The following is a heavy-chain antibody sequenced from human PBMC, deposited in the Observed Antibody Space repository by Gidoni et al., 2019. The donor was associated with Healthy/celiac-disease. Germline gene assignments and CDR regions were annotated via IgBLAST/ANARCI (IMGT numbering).Heavy chain of an antibody. CDR2: INHSGST. CDR1: GGSFSGYY. J-gene: IGHJ4*02. V-gene: IGHV4-34*01. D-gene: IGHD2-2*01. Sequence: QVQLQQWGAGLLKPSATLSLTCAVYGGSFSGYYWSWIRQPPGKGLEWIGEINHSGSTNYNPSLKSRVTISVDTSKNQFSLKLSSVTAAVTAVYYCAREDHCSSTSCYSVSPDYWGQGTLVTVSS. CDR3: AREDHCSSTSCYSVSPDY.